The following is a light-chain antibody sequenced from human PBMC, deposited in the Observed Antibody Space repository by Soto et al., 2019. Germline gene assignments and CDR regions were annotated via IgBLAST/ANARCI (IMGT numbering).Light chain of an antibody. CDR1: SSNIGALYD. J-gene: IGLJ2*01. CDR3: QSYDNSLSGHVV. Sequence: QSVLTQPPSVSGAPGRRVTISCTGSSSNIGALYDVNWYQQLPGTAPKLLIYDNNNRPSGVPDRFSGSKSGTSASLAITGLQAEDEADYYCQSYDNSLSGHVVFGGGTKLTVL. CDR2: DNN. V-gene: IGLV1-40*01.